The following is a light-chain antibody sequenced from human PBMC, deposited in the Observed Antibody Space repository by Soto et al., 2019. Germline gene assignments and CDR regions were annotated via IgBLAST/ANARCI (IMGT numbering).Light chain of an antibody. Sequence: DIQMTQSPSSLSASVGDRVTITCRASQSISNYLAWYHQQPGKAPQLLIYAASTLQSGFPSRFSGSGSGTDFALTISSMKPQDEETGYYHKHNSDPRWTFGQGTKVDIK. J-gene: IGKJ1*01. CDR1: QSISNY. CDR2: AAS. CDR3: HKHNSDPRWT. V-gene: IGKV1-27*01.